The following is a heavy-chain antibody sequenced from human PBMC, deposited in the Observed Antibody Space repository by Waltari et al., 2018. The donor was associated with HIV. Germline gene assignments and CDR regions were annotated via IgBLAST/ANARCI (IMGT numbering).Heavy chain of an antibody. CDR3: ARCGGDGRYGMDV. V-gene: IGHV3-48*04. CDR2: ISGTNSTI. D-gene: IGHD2-21*02. J-gene: IGHJ6*02. CDR1: GFTFSSHS. Sequence: ELQVVESGGGLVQPGGPLRLSCAASGFTFSSHSMNWVRPAPGKGLEWVSYISGTNSTIYYGDSMKGRFTISRDNAKNSLYLQMNSLRVEDTAVYYCARCGGDGRYGMDVWGQGTTVTVSS.